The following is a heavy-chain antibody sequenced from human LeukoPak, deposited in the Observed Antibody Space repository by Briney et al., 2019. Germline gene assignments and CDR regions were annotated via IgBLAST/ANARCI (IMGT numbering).Heavy chain of an antibody. V-gene: IGHV4-4*07. CDR2: ISTSGNI. J-gene: IGHJ4*02. CDR3: ARNIRVGDSFDH. Sequence: PSETLSLTCTFSGGSISSYYCTWIRQPAGEGLEWIGRISTSGNIKYNPSLKSRVTMSVDTSKNQFSLKLSSVTAADTAVYYCARNIRVGDSFDHWGQGTLVTVSS. D-gene: IGHD2-21*01. CDR1: GGSISSYY.